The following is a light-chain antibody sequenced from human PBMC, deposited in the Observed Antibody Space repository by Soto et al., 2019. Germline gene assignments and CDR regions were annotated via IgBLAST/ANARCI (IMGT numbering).Light chain of an antibody. CDR1: QSVSSSY. V-gene: IGKV3-20*01. CDR2: GAS. CDR3: QQYGSSPPRDT. J-gene: IGKJ2*01. Sequence: EIVLTQSPGTLSLSPGERATLSCRASQSVSSSYLAWYQQKPGQAPRLLIYGASSRATGIPDRFSGSGSGTDFTLTISRLEPEDFAVYYCQQYGSSPPRDTFGHGTKLEIK.